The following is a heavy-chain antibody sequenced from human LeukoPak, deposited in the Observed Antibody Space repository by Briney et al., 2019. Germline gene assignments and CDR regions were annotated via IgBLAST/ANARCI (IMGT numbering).Heavy chain of an antibody. D-gene: IGHD4-17*01. CDR2: TYYRSKWYN. J-gene: IGHJ5*02. V-gene: IGHV6-1*01. CDR3: ARETTAYNWFDP. Sequence: SQTLSLTCAISGDSVSNNSAAWNWIRQSPSRGLERLGRTYYRSKWYNDYAISVKSRITIKSDTSKNQFSLQLNSVTPEDTAVYYCARETTAYNWFDPWGQGTLVIVSS. CDR1: GDSVSNNSAA.